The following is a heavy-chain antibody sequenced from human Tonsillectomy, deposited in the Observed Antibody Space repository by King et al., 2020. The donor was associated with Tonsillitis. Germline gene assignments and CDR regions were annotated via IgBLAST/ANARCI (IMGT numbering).Heavy chain of an antibody. Sequence: QLQESGPGLVKPSQTLSLTCTVSVGSISSSSHYWSCIRQPAGKELEWIGRVYTSGSSNYNPSLNSRDTMSIDTSKNQLSLILSSVTAADTAVYFCAREISGSPTYGSAFDIWGQGTMVTVSP. CDR2: VYTSGSS. J-gene: IGHJ3*02. CDR3: AREISGSPTYGSAFDI. D-gene: IGHD1-26*01. CDR1: VGSISSSSHY. V-gene: IGHV4-61*02.